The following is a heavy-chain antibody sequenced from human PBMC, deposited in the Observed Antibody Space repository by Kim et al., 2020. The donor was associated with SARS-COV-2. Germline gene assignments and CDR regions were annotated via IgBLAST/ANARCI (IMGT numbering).Heavy chain of an antibody. Sequence: GGSLRLSCAASGFTFSSYAMHWVRQAPGKGLEWVAVISYDGSNKYYPDSVKGRFTISRDNSKNTLYLQMNSLRAEDTAVYYCARSFSGSYFFPFDYWGQGTLVTVSS. CDR1: GFTFSSYA. D-gene: IGHD1-26*01. CDR2: ISYDGSNK. J-gene: IGHJ4*02. V-gene: IGHV3-30*04. CDR3: ARSFSGSYFFPFDY.